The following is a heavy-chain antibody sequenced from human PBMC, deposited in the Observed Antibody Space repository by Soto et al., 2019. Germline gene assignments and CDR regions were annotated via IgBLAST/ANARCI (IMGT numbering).Heavy chain of an antibody. D-gene: IGHD3-10*01. J-gene: IGHJ6*02. CDR3: ARTMVRGLNRYHGWDV. CDR2: IKEDGSET. Sequence: QLVESGGGLVQPGGSLRLSCVVSGFTFSSFRMNWVRQAPGKGLEWVANIKEDGSETYYVDSVKGRFTISRDNANRSLFMQKNSLRSEDTAVYYCARTMVRGLNRYHGWDVWGQGTTVSVSS. CDR1: GFTFSSFR. V-gene: IGHV3-7*03.